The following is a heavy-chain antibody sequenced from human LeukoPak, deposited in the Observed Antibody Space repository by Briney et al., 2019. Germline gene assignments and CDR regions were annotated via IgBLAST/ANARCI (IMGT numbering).Heavy chain of an antibody. CDR3: ARGKYSSGWFDF. V-gene: IGHV3-21*01. CDR1: GFTFSSYS. J-gene: IGHJ5*01. Sequence: GGSLRLSCAASGFTFSSYSMSWVRQAPGKGLEWVSSITTSSTYISYADSVKGRFTISRDNAKNSLYLQMNSLRAEDTAVYYCARGKYSSGWFDFWGQGTLVTVSS. D-gene: IGHD6-19*01. CDR2: ITTSSTYI.